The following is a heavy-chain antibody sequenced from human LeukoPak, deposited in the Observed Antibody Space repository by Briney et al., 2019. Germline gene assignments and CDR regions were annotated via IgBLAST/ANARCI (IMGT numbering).Heavy chain of an antibody. Sequence: SETLSLTCAVYGGSFSGYYWGWIRQPPGKGLEWIGEINHSGSTNYNPSLKSRVTISVDTSKNQFSLKLSSVTAADTAVYYCARGWNSGWYFGYWGQGTLVTVSS. D-gene: IGHD6-19*01. J-gene: IGHJ4*02. V-gene: IGHV4-34*01. CDR3: ARGWNSGWYFGY. CDR1: GGSFSGYY. CDR2: INHSGST.